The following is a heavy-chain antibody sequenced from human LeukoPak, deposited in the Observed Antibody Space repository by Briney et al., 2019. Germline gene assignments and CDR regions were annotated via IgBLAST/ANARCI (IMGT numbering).Heavy chain of an antibody. CDR3: ARERRLWFGEPIFDY. J-gene: IGHJ4*02. CDR2: IWYDGSNK. CDR1: GFTFSSYG. D-gene: IGHD3-10*01. Sequence: QPGRSLRLSCAASGFTFSSYGMHWVRQAPGKGLEWVAVIWYDGSNKYYADSVKGRFTISRDNSKNTLYLQMNSLRAEDTAVYYCARERRLWFGEPIFDYWGQGTLVTVSS. V-gene: IGHV3-33*01.